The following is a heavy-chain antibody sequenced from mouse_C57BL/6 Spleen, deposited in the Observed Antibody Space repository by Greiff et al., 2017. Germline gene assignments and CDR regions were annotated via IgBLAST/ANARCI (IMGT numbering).Heavy chain of an antibody. J-gene: IGHJ4*01. CDR1: GFTFTDYY. Sequence: EVKVVESGGGLVQPGGSLSLSCAASGFTFTDYYMSWVRQPPGKALEWLGFIRNKANGYTTEYSASVKGRFTISRDNSQSILYLQMNALRAEDSATYYCASSYYYGSSPYYAMDYWGQGTSVTVSS. CDR3: ASSYYYGSSPYYAMDY. CDR2: IRNKANGYTT. D-gene: IGHD1-1*01. V-gene: IGHV7-3*01.